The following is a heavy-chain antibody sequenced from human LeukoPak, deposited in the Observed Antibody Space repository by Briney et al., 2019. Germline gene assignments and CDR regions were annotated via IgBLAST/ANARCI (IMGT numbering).Heavy chain of an antibody. CDR3: ARAGGYCSGGSCYRGYSWFDP. CDR1: GFTFSSSG. Sequence: GGSLRLSCAASGFTFSSSGMHWVRQAPGKGLEWVAVILYKGRNKYYADSVKSRFTISRDNSKNTLHLQMNSLRVEDTAVYYCARAGGYCSGGSCYRGYSWFDPWGQGTLVTVSS. D-gene: IGHD2-15*01. CDR2: ILYKGRNK. J-gene: IGHJ5*02. V-gene: IGHV3-33*01.